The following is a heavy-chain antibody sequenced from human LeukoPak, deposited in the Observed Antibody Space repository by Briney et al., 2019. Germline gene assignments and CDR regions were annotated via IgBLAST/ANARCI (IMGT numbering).Heavy chain of an antibody. CDR1: GDSVSSRTSG. Sequence: SQTLSLTCVISGDSVSSRTSGWNWIRQSPSRVVEWLGRTYYRSKWYNDDAPSVKGRITIRPDTTKNQFSLQLNSVTPEDTALYYCARGGLVRGTINSLIGFDIWGQGIMVTVSS. D-gene: IGHD3-10*01. V-gene: IGHV6-1*01. CDR3: ARGGLVRGTINSLIGFDI. J-gene: IGHJ3*02. CDR2: TYYRSKWYN.